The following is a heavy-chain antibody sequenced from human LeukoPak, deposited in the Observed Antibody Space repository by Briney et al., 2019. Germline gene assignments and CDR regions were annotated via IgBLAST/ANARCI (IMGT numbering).Heavy chain of an antibody. J-gene: IGHJ4*02. CDR3: ATATPYSGTGSHYFDY. CDR1: GFTFSSKD. V-gene: IGHV3-23*01. Sequence: GGSLRLSCAASGFTFSSKDMTWVRQAPGKGVEWVSALSRSAAHIYYADSVKGRFTISRDNSKNTLYLQLTSLRAEDTAVYYCATATPYSGTGSHYFDYWGQGALVTVSS. D-gene: IGHD6-25*01. CDR2: LSRSAAHI.